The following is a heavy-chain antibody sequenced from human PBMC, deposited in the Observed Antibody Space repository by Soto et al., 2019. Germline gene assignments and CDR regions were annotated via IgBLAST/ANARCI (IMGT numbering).Heavy chain of an antibody. D-gene: IGHD3-10*01. V-gene: IGHV4-4*02. CDR1: GGSISSSNW. CDR2: IYHTGTT. Sequence: SETLSLTCAVSGGSISSSNWWSWVRQPPGKGLEWIGEIYHTGTTKYNPSLKNRVTISVDKSNNQFSLKLRAVTAADTAVYYCASNRATESDYCGQGTLVTGSS. J-gene: IGHJ4*02. CDR3: ASNRATESDY.